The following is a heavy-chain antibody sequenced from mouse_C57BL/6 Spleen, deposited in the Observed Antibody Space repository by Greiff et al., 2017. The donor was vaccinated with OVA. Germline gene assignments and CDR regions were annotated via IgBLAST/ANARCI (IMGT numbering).Heavy chain of an antibody. CDR3: ARRGYGRYYFDD. Sequence: EVQLQQSGPELVKPGASVKISCKASGYTFTDYYMNWVKQSHGKSLEWIGDINPNNGGTSYNQKFKGKATLTVDKSSSTAYMELRSLTSEDSAVYYCARRGYGRYYFDDWGQGTTLTVSS. D-gene: IGHD1-1*01. CDR2: INPNNGGT. J-gene: IGHJ2*01. V-gene: IGHV1-26*01. CDR1: GYTFTDYY.